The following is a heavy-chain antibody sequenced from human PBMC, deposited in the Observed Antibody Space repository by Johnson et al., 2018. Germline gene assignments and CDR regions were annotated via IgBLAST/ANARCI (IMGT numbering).Heavy chain of an antibody. CDR2: IWFDGNNK. J-gene: IGHJ6*02. Sequence: QVQLVESGGGVVPPGRTLRLSCAASGFTFSNYGMHWVRQAPGKGLEWVALIWFDGNNKYYGESGKGRFTVSRDNSKNTLYLQMNSLRAEDTAVYYCARTHGSGRVRSNNGMDVWGQGTPVTVSS. CDR3: ARTHGSGRVRSNNGMDV. D-gene: IGHD3-10*01. CDR1: GFTFSNYG. V-gene: IGHV3-33*01.